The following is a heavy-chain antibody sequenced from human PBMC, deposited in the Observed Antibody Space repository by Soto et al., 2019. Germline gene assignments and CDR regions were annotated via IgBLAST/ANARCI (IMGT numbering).Heavy chain of an antibody. J-gene: IGHJ4*02. CDR3: ARESEDLTSNFDY. V-gene: IGHV3-21*01. CDR1: GFAFYYYN. CDR2: ISGSGIDI. Sequence: GGSLRLSCAASGFAFYYYNMNWVRQAPGRGLEWVSSISGSGIDIHFTDSVKGRFTISRDNAKTSLYLEMNSLRAEDTAVYYCARESEDLTSNFDYWGQGTLVTVS.